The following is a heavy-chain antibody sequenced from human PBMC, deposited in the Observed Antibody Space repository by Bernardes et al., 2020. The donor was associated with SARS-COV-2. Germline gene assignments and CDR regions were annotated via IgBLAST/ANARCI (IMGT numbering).Heavy chain of an antibody. Sequence: GGSLRLSCAASGFTFSSYAMSWVRQAPGKGLEWVSAIRGNGDTTYYADSVKGRFTISRDNSKNMLYLQMNSLRAEDTAIYYCAIIRTRGRWYFDLWGRGTLVTVSS. J-gene: IGHJ2*01. D-gene: IGHD3-10*01. V-gene: IGHV3-23*01. CDR3: AIIRTRGRWYFDL. CDR2: IRGNGDTT. CDR1: GFTFSSYA.